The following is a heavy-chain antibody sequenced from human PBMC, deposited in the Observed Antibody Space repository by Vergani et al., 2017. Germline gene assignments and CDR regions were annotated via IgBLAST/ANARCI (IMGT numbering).Heavy chain of an antibody. D-gene: IGHD7-27*01. V-gene: IGHV4-4*07. CDR1: GAPISYWC. CDR2: LCPSGST. J-gene: IGHJ4*02. Sequence: QVQLQESGPGLVKTSENLSLTCSASGAPISYWCWSWLRQPAGTGLEWIGRLCPSGSTNYKPSLKSRVTMSIDTSKNQFSLKLTSVPAADTAVYYCATGAGPFDIWGQGTLVTVSS. CDR3: ATGAGPFDI.